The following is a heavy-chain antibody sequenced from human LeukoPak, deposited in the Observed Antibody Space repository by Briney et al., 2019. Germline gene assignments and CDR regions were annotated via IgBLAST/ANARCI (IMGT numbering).Heavy chain of an antibody. V-gene: IGHV3-23*01. D-gene: IGHD3-10*01. CDR2: ISGSGGST. J-gene: IGHJ4*02. CDR1: GFTFSSYA. CDR3: ARTYYYGSGSWNYFGY. Sequence: GGSLRLSCATSGFTFSSYAMSWVRQAPGKGLEWVSAISGSGGSTYYADSVKGRFTISRDNSKNTLYLQMNSLRAEDTAVYYCARTYYYGSGSWNYFGYWGQGTLVTVSS.